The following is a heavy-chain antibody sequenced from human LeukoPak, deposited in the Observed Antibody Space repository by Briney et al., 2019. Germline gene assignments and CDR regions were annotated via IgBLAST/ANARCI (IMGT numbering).Heavy chain of an antibody. J-gene: IGHJ5*02. V-gene: IGHV3-11*01. CDR2: ISSSGSTI. CDR1: GFTFSDYY. CDR3: ARVYYDSSGYYWFDP. Sequence: GGSLRLSCAASGFTFSDYYMSWIRQAPGKGLEWVSYISSSGSTIYYADSVKGRFTISRDNAKNSLYLQMNSLRAEDTAVYYCARVYYDSSGYYWFDPWGQGTLVTVSS. D-gene: IGHD3-22*01.